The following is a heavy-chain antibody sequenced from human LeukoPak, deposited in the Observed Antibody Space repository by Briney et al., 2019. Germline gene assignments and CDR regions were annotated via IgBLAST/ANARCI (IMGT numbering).Heavy chain of an antibody. D-gene: IGHD6-13*01. V-gene: IGHV1-69*04. Sequence: ASVKVSCKASGGTFSSYAISWVRQAPGQGLEWMGRIIPILGIANYAQKFQGRVTITADKSTSTAYMELSSLRSEDTAVYYCARGDSSWQLSFDYWGQGTLVIVSS. CDR3: ARGDSSWQLSFDY. CDR2: IIPILGIA. J-gene: IGHJ4*02. CDR1: GGTFSSYA.